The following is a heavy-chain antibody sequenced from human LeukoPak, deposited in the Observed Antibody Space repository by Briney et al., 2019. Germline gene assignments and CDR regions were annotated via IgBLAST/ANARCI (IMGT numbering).Heavy chain of an antibody. D-gene: IGHD1-26*01. CDR2: ISSSSSYI. V-gene: IGHV3-21*01. CDR1: GFTFSSYS. Sequence: PGGSLRLSCAASGFTFSSYSMNWVRQAPGKGLEWVSSISSSSSYIYYADSVKGRFTISRDNAKNSLYLQMNSLRAEDTAVYYCARVVPGGRGIYYSNYWGQGTLVTVSS. CDR3: ARVVPGGRGIYYSNY. J-gene: IGHJ4*02.